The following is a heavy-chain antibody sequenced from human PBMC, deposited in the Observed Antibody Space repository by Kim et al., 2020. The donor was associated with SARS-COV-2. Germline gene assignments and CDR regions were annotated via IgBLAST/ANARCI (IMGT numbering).Heavy chain of an antibody. CDR3: ARDKGDPKGVPGYSRSWYFDY. Sequence: GGSLRLSCAASGFTFSSYSMNWVRQAPGKGLECVSSISSSSSYIYDADSVKVRFTISRYNAKNSLYLQMNSLRAEDTAVYYCARDKGDPKGVPGYSRSWYFDYWGQGTLVTVSS. J-gene: IGHJ4*02. CDR1: GFTFSSYS. D-gene: IGHD6-13*01. CDR2: ISSSSSYI. V-gene: IGHV3-21*01.